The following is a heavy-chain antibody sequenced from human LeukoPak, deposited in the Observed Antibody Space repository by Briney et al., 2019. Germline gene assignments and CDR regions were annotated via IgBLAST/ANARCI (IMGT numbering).Heavy chain of an antibody. Sequence: KPSETLSLTCTVSVGSMSGDFWIWIRQPPGKGLEWIGHIFHSGSTNYNPSPKRRVTISLYTSTNQFSLRLSSVTAADTAVYYCARLSNDGSGYRPDYWGQGTLVTVSS. V-gene: IGHV4-59*08. CDR2: IFHSGST. J-gene: IGHJ4*02. CDR1: VGSMSGDF. CDR3: ARLSNDGSGYRPDY. D-gene: IGHD3-22*01.